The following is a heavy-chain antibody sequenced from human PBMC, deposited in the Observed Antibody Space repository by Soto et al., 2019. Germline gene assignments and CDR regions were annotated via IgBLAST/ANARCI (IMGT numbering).Heavy chain of an antibody. CDR2: INAGNGNT. CDR1: GYTFTSYA. V-gene: IGHV1-3*01. J-gene: IGHJ5*02. CDR3: ARVGITGTPGWFDP. D-gene: IGHD1-20*01. Sequence: QVPLVQSGAEVKKPGASVKVSCKASGYTFTSYAMHWVRQAPGQRLEWMGWINAGNGNTKYSQKFQGRVTITRDTSASTAYMELSSLRSEDTAVYYCARVGITGTPGWFDPWGQGTLVTVSS.